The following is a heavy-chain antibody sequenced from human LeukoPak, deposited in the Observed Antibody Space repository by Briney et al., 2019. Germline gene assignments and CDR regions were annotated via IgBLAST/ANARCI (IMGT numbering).Heavy chain of an antibody. CDR3: ARDFGAVTTRLDYYYGMDV. D-gene: IGHD4-17*01. CDR2: ISGSGGST. CDR1: GFTFSSYA. Sequence: GGSLRLSSAASGFTFSSYAMSWVRQAPGKGLEWLSAISGSGGSTYYADSVKGRFTISRDNSKNTLYLQMNSLRAEDTAVYYCARDFGAVTTRLDYYYGMDVWGQGTTVTVSS. V-gene: IGHV3-23*01. J-gene: IGHJ6*02.